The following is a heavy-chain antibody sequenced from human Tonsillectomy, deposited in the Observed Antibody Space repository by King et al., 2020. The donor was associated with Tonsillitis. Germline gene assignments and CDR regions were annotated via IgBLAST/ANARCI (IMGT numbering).Heavy chain of an antibody. J-gene: IGHJ4*02. CDR3: ARGGLFDFWSGYPFDN. CDR1: GGCISSGSYY. Sequence: VQLQESGPGLLKPSQTLSLTCTGSGGCISSGSYYWSWIRQPAGKGLEWIGRIYSSGSANYNPSLRSRVTMSVDTSKNQFSLNLSSVTAADTAVFYCARGGLFDFWSGYPFDNWGQGVLVTVSP. V-gene: IGHV4-61*02. D-gene: IGHD3-3*01. CDR2: IYSSGSA.